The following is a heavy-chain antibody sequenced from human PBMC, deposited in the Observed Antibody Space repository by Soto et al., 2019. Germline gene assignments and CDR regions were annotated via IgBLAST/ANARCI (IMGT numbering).Heavy chain of an antibody. CDR3: ARGRNYYDSSGYYLNWFDP. J-gene: IGHJ5*02. D-gene: IGHD3-22*01. CDR1: GGSISSGGYS. V-gene: IGHV4-30-2*01. CDR2: IYHSGST. Sequence: SETLSLTCAVSGGSISSGGYSWSWIRQPPGKGLEWIGYIYHSGSTYYNPSLKSRVTISVDRSKNQFSLKLSSVTAADTAVYYCARGRNYYDSSGYYLNWFDPWGQGTLVTVSS.